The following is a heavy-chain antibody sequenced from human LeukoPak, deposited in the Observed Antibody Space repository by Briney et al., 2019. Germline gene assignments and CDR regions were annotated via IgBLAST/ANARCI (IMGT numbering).Heavy chain of an antibody. CDR1: GFTFSGSA. CDR3: TREVRFLEWLSSSHYYYMDV. CDR2: IRSKANSYAT. V-gene: IGHV3-73*01. Sequence: GGSLRLSCAASGFTFSGSAMHWVRQASGKELEWVGRIRSKANSYATAYAASVKGRFTISRDDSKNTTYLQMNSLKTEDSALYYCTREVRFLEWLSSSHYYYMDVWGKGTTVTVSS. D-gene: IGHD3-3*01. J-gene: IGHJ6*03.